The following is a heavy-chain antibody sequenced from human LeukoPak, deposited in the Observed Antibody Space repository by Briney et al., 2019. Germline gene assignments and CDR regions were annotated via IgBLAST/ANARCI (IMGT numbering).Heavy chain of an antibody. J-gene: IGHJ4*02. CDR2: INHSGST. CDR3: AREKYDSSGYYYYDFDY. Sequence: KPSETLSLTCGVYGGSFSGYYWSWIRQPPGKGLEWIGEINHSGSTNYNPSLKSRVTISVDTSKNQFSLKLSSVTAADTAVYYCAREKYDSSGYYYYDFDYWGQGTLVTVSS. V-gene: IGHV4-34*01. CDR1: GGSFSGYY. D-gene: IGHD3-22*01.